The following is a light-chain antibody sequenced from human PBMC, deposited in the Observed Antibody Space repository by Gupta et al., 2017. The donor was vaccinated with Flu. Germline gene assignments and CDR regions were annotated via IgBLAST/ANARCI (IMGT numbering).Light chain of an antibody. CDR2: AAS. CDR3: HHDSSSPLT. V-gene: IGKV3-20*01. CDR1: QSVAYNY. J-gene: IGKJ3*01. Sequence: EVVLTQSPGTLSLSPGERATLSCRASQSVAYNYLSWYQQKPGQAPRLLIYAASSRATGIPDRFSGSGSGTXFTLTIXRLEPEDFVVYYCHHDSSSPLTFGXGTKVHIK.